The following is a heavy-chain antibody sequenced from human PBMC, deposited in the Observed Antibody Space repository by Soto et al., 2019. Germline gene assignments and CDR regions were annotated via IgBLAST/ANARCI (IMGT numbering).Heavy chain of an antibody. CDR2: IYPGDSET. D-gene: IGHD1-26*01. J-gene: IGHJ6*02. CDR3: ARHSGTYYGMDV. CDR1: GYIFTSYR. V-gene: IGHV5-51*01. Sequence: PVESLKISCKGSGYIFTSYRIGWVLEVPGEGLEWMGIIYPGDSETRYSPSFQDQVTISADKSINTPYLQWSSLKASDTAMYYCARHSGTYYGMDVWGQGTTVTVSS.